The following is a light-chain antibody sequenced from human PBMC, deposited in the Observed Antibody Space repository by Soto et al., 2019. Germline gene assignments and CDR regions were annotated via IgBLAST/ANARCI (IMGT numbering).Light chain of an antibody. CDR2: DVS. CDR3: QHYTNYPWT. CDR1: QSISSW. V-gene: IGKV1-5*01. J-gene: IGKJ1*01. Sequence: DIQMTQSPPTLSASVGDRVTITCRASQSISSWLAWYQQRPGKAPNLLIYDVSSLESGVPSRFSGSGSGTEFTLTISSLQPDDFATYYCQHYTNYPWTFGQGTKVDIK.